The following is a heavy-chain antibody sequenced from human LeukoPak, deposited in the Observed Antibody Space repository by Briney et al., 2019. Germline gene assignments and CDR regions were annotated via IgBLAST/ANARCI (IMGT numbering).Heavy chain of an antibody. D-gene: IGHD6-6*01. J-gene: IGHJ4*02. CDR2: INHRGST. CDR3: ARVPRSSSSVDY. Sequence: PSETLSLTCAVYGGSFSGYYWSWIRQPPGKGLEWIGEINHRGSTNYNPSLKSRVTISVDTSKSQFSLKLHSVTAADTAVYYCARVPRSSSSVDYWGQGTLVTVSS. V-gene: IGHV4-34*01. CDR1: GGSFSGYY.